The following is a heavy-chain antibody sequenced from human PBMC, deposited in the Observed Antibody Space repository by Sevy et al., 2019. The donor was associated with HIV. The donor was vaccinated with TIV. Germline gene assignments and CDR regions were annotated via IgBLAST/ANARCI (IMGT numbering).Heavy chain of an antibody. V-gene: IGHV3-23*01. D-gene: IGHD3-22*01. Sequence: GGSLRLSCAASGFTFSSYAMSWVRQAPGKGLEWVSAISGSGGSTYYADSVKGRFTISRDNSKYTLYLQMNSRRAEDTAVYYWAKGSSGYLPGYDYWGQGTLVTVSS. CDR3: AKGSSGYLPGYDY. CDR2: ISGSGGST. J-gene: IGHJ4*02. CDR1: GFTFSSYA.